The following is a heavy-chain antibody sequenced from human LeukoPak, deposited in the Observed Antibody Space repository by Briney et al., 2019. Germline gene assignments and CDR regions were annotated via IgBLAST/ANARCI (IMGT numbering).Heavy chain of an antibody. CDR2: INPNSGGR. Sequence: ASVKVSCKASGYTFTGYYMHWVRQPPGQGLEWMGWINPNSGGRNYAQKFQGRVTMTRDTSISTAYMELSRLRSDDTAVYSCARDLLGCTGYWGQGTLVTVSS. D-gene: IGHD1-14*01. CDR1: GYTFTGYY. J-gene: IGHJ4*02. CDR3: ARDLLGCTGY. V-gene: IGHV1-2*02.